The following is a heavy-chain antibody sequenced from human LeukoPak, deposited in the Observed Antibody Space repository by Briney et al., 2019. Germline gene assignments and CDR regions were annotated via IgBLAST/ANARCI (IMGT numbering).Heavy chain of an antibody. V-gene: IGHV4-59*01. CDR1: GGSISSYY. D-gene: IGHD3-22*01. Sequence: PSETLSLTCTVSGGSISSYYWSWIRQPPGQGLEWIGYIYCSGTTNYHPSLKSRVTISVATSKNQFSLKLSSVTAADTAVYYCARALGSSGYYFHFDGWGEGRLVTV. CDR3: ARALGSSGYYFHFDG. J-gene: IGHJ4*02. CDR2: IYCSGTT.